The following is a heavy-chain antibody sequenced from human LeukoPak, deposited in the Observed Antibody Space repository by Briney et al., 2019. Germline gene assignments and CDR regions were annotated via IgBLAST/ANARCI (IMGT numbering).Heavy chain of an antibody. D-gene: IGHD6-13*01. CDR3: ARQTYSSRGSLYYGMDV. Sequence: GESLKISCKGSGYSFTSYWIGWVRQTPGKGLEWMGIIYPGDSDTRYSPSFQGQVTISADKSISTAYLQWSSLKASDTAMYYCARQTYSSRGSLYYGMDVWGKGTTVTVSS. V-gene: IGHV5-51*01. CDR1: GYSFTSYW. J-gene: IGHJ6*04. CDR2: IYPGDSDT.